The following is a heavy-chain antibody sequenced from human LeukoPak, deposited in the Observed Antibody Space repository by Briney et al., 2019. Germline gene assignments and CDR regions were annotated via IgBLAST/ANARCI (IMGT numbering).Heavy chain of an antibody. CDR2: IYYSGST. J-gene: IGHJ6*02. V-gene: IGHV4-59*01. Sequence: SETLSLTCTVSGGSISSYYWSWIRQPPGKRLEWIGYIYYSGSTNYNPSLKSRVTISVDTSKNQFSLKLSSVTAADTAVYYCARGPYYYYGMDVWGQGTTVTVSS. CDR1: GGSISSYY. CDR3: ARGPYYYYGMDV.